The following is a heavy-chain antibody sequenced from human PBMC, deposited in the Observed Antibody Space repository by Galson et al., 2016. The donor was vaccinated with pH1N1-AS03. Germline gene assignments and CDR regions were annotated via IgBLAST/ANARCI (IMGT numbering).Heavy chain of an antibody. Sequence: SVKVSCKASGYTFTGYFLHWVRQAPGQGLEWMGRINPNSGGTKYAQKFQGRVTMTRDTSISTVHMELTGLRSDDTAVYYCARGGYCSSKNCYSEDCFYNGMDVWGQGTTVTVSS. D-gene: IGHD2-2*01. J-gene: IGHJ6*02. V-gene: IGHV1-2*06. CDR1: GYTFTGYF. CDR2: INPNSGGT. CDR3: ARGGYCSSKNCYSEDCFYNGMDV.